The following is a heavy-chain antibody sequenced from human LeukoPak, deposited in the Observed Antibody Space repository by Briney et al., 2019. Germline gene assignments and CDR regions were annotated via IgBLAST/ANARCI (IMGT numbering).Heavy chain of an antibody. CDR2: IYYSGST. Sequence: SETLSLTCTVSGGSISSYYWSWIRQPPGKGLEWIGYIYYSGSTNCNPSLKSRVTISVDTSKNQFSLKLSSVTAADTAVYYCARGRPQPYRYFDWLLEPPDYWGQGTLVTVSS. J-gene: IGHJ4*02. CDR3: ARGRPQPYRYFDWLLEPPDY. CDR1: GGSISSYY. D-gene: IGHD3-9*01. V-gene: IGHV4-59*01.